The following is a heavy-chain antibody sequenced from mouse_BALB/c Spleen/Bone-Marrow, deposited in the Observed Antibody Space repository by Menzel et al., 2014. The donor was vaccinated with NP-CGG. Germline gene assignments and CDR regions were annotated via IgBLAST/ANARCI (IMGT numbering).Heavy chain of an antibody. V-gene: IGHV5-9-3*01. CDR3: ARHGITRLLDY. J-gene: IGHJ2*01. Sequence: EVKLVESGGGLVKPGGSLKLSCAASGFTFSSYAMSWVRQTPEKRLEWVATISSGGSYTYYSDSVKGRFTISRDNAKSTQYMQMSSLRSEDSAMYYCARHGITRLLDYWGQGTTLTVSS. D-gene: IGHD2-4*01. CDR1: GFTFSSYA. CDR2: ISSGGSYT.